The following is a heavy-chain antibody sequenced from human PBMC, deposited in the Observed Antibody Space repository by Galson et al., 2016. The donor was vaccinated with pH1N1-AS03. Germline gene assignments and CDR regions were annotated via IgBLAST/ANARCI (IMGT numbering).Heavy chain of an antibody. CDR2: ISVYNGNT. V-gene: IGHV1-18*01. CDR1: GYVFSSYR. J-gene: IGHJ4*02. CDR3: ARQTMVHYFDY. Sequence: SCKASGYVFSSYRISWVRQAPGQGLEWMGWISVYNGNTNHAQNLQGRVTMSTDTSTTTAYMELRSLTSDDTAVYYCARQTMVHYFDYWGQGTLVTVSS. D-gene: IGHD3-10*01.